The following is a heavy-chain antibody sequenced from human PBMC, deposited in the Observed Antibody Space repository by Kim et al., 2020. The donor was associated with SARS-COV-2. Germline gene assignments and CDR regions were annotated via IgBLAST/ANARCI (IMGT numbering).Heavy chain of an antibody. CDR2: ISGSGGST. Sequence: WGSLRLSCAASGFTFSSYAMSWVRQAPGKGLEWVSAISGSGGSTYYADSVKGRFTISRDNSKNTLYLQMNSLRAEDTAVYYCAKVPYYYGSGSYYRGWFDPWGQGTLVTVSS. V-gene: IGHV3-23*01. J-gene: IGHJ5*02. CDR3: AKVPYYYGSGSYYRGWFDP. CDR1: GFTFSSYA. D-gene: IGHD3-10*01.